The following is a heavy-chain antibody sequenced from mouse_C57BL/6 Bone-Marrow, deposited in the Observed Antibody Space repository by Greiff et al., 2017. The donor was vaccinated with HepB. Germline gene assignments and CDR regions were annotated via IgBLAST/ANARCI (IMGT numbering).Heavy chain of an antibody. V-gene: IGHV5-17*01. CDR3: ARPGDYSWFAY. CDR2: ISSGSSTI. Sequence: EVKLMESGGGLVKPGGSLKLSCAASGFTFSDYGMHWVRQAPEKGLEWVAYISSGSSTIYYADTVKGRFTISRDNAKNTLFLQRTSLRSEDTAMYYCARPGDYSWFAYWGQGTLVTVSA. CDR1: GFTFSDYG. D-gene: IGHD1-1*01. J-gene: IGHJ3*01.